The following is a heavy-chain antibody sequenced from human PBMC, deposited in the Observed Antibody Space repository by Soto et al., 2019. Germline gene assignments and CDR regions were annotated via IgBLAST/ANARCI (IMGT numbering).Heavy chain of an antibody. J-gene: IGHJ6*02. CDR3: ARRITIFGVVTRGMDV. CDR2: IIPIFGTA. Sequence: QVQLVQSGAEVKKPGSSVKVSCKASGGTFSSYAISWVRQAPGQGLEWMGGIIPIFGTANYAQKFQGRVTITADKSTSTAYMELSSLRPEDTAVYYCARRITIFGVVTRGMDVWGQGTTVTVSS. D-gene: IGHD3-3*01. V-gene: IGHV1-69*06. CDR1: GGTFSSYA.